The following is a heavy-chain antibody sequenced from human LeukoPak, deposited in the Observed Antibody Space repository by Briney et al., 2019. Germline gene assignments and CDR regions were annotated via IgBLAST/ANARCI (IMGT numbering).Heavy chain of an antibody. CDR2: INHSRST. CDR1: GGSFSGYY. D-gene: IGHD6-13*01. V-gene: IGHV4-34*01. J-gene: IGHJ4*02. CDR3: ARGGRYIAKYYFDY. Sequence: SETLSLTCAVYGGSFSGYYWSWIRQPPGKGLEWIGEINHSRSTNYNPSLKSRVTISVDTSKNQFSLKLSSVTAADTAVYYCARGGRYIAKYYFDYWGQGTLVTVSS.